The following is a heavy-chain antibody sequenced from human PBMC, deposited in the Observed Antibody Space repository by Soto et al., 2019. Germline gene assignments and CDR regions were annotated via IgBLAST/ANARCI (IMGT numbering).Heavy chain of an antibody. CDR3: AKCYSGYELYSSLVPPLRCDAFDI. CDR2: ISSSGGST. V-gene: IGHV3-23*01. Sequence: EVQLLESGGGLVQPGGSLRLSCAASGFTFSSYAMSWVRQAPGKGLEWVSAISSSGGSTYYADSVKGRFTISRDNSKNPLYLQMNSLRAEDTAVYYCAKCYSGYELYSSLVPPLRCDAFDIWGQGTMVTVSS. J-gene: IGHJ3*02. D-gene: IGHD5-12*01. CDR1: GFTFSSYA.